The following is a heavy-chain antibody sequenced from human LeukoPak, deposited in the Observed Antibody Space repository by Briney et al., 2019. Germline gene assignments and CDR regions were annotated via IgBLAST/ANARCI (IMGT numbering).Heavy chain of an antibody. CDR3: ARGRDILTGYYAMN. Sequence: SETLSLTCTVSGGSISNSSSYWGWIRQPPGKGLEWIGSIYYSGSTYYNPSLKSRVTISVDTSKNQFSLKLSSVTAADTAVYYCARGRDILTGYYAMNWGQGTLVTVSS. J-gene: IGHJ4*02. D-gene: IGHD3-9*01. V-gene: IGHV4-39*07. CDR1: GGSISNSSSY. CDR2: IYYSGST.